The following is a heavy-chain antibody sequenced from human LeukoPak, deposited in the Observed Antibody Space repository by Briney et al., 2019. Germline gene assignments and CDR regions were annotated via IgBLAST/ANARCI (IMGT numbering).Heavy chain of an antibody. V-gene: IGHV3-21*01. CDR3: ARDDYYDTLTGHWLGAFDI. D-gene: IGHD3-9*01. Sequence: GGSLRLSCAVSGFTFSSYSMNWVRQAPGKGLEWVSSISSGSGSIYYADSVKGRFTVSRDNAKNSLFLQMNSLRAEDTAVYYCARDDYYDTLTGHWLGAFDIWGQGTTVIVSS. J-gene: IGHJ3*02. CDR1: GFTFSSYS. CDR2: ISSGSGSI.